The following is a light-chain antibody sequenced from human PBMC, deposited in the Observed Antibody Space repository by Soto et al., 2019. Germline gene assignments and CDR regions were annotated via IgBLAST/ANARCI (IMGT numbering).Light chain of an antibody. CDR2: GAS. CDR1: QSVSSSY. J-gene: IGKJ1*01. CDR3: HQYGSSPRT. V-gene: IGKV3-20*01. Sequence: IVLTQSPVTLSLSPGERSTLSCSSSQSVSSSYLAWYQQKPGQAPRLLIYGASSRATGIPDRFSGSGSGTDFTLTISRLEPEDFAVYYCHQYGSSPRTFGQGTKVDIK.